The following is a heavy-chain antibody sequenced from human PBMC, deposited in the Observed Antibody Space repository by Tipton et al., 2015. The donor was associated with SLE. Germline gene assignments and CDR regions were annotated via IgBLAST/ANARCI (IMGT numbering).Heavy chain of an antibody. V-gene: IGHV1-8*01. CDR2: MNPNSGNT. D-gene: IGHD2-15*01. Sequence: QLVQSGSELKKPGASVTVSCKASGYTFTTYDINWVRQATGQGLEWMGWMNPNSGNTGYAQKLQGRVTMTRNTSMSTASMELSSLRSEDTAVYYCARVPVRTIGGFGRFRMDVWGKGTTVTVSS. CDR1: GYTFTTYD. CDR3: ARVPVRTIGGFGRFRMDV. J-gene: IGHJ6*04.